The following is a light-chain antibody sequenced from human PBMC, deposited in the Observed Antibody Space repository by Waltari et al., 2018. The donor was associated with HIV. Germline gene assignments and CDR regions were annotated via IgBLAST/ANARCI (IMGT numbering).Light chain of an antibody. V-gene: IGLV2-11*01. J-gene: IGLJ1*01. CDR2: HVT. CDR1: SSDVGGYYY. CDR3: CSYAGDSSYV. Sequence: QSALTQPRSVSGSPGQSVPISCTGASSDVGGYYYVSWYQHHPGKDPKLIIYHVTKRPAGVPDRFSGSKSGNTASLTISGLQAEDEADYYCCSYAGDSSYVFGTGTEVTV.